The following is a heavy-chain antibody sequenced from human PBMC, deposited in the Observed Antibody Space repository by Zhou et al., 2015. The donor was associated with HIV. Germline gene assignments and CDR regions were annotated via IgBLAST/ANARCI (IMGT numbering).Heavy chain of an antibody. CDR3: AREWGGATAATTPFGY. V-gene: IGHV1-69*01. CDR1: GGTFSSHS. J-gene: IGHJ4*02. Sequence: QVHLVQSGAEVKKPGSSVRVSCKASGGTFSSHSISWVRQAPGQGLEWMGGIIPLFNRASYAQNFQGRLTITADQSTSTSYMELRSLRSEDTAIYYCAREWGGATAATTPFGYWGQGTLVTVSS. CDR2: IIPLFNRA. D-gene: IGHD3-16*01.